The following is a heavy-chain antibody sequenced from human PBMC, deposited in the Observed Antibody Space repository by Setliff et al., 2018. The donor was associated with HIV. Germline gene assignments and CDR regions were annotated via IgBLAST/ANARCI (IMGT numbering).Heavy chain of an antibody. CDR2: IYTSGNI. D-gene: IGHD3-22*01. CDR1: GGSIGSGSYY. V-gene: IGHV4-61*02. CDR3: ARGFSGDYLFTGYLDV. J-gene: IGHJ6*03. Sequence: SETLSLTCTVSGGSIGSGSYYWTWIRQPAGKGLEWIGRIYTSGNINYNPSLKSRVTISVDTSKNQFSLKLSSVTAADTAFYYCARGFSGDYLFTGYLDVWGKGTTVTVSS.